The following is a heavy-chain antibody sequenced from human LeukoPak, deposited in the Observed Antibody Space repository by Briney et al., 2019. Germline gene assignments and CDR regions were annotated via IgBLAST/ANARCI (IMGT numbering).Heavy chain of an antibody. CDR3: AKDDLGYCSGGSCYLDY. V-gene: IGHV3-30*18. J-gene: IGHJ4*02. CDR2: ISYDGSNK. Sequence: GGSLRLSCAASGFTFSSYGMHWVRQAPGKGLEWVAVISYDGSNKYYADSVKGRFTISRDNSKNTLYLQMSSLRAEDTAVHYCAKDDLGYCSGGSCYLDYWGQGTLVTVSS. D-gene: IGHD2-15*01. CDR1: GFTFSSYG.